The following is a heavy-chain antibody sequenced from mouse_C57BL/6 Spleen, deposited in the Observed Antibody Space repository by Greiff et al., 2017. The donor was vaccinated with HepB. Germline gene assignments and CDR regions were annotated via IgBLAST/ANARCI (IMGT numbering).Heavy chain of an antibody. J-gene: IGHJ4*01. CDR1: GYTFTSYW. D-gene: IGHD1-1*01. CDR3: ARRLLRSYAMDY. CDR2: IDPSDSYT. V-gene: IGHV1-50*01. Sequence: QVQLQQPGAELVKPGASVKLSCKASGYTFTSYWMQWVKQRPGQGLEWIGEIDPSDSYTNYNQKFKGKATLTVDTSSSTAYMQLSSLTSEDSAVYYCARRLLRSYAMDYWGQRTSVTVSS.